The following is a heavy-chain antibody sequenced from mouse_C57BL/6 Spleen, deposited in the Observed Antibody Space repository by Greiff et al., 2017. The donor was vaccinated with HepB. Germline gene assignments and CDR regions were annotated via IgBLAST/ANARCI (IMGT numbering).Heavy chain of an antibody. CDR1: GYTFTSYW. V-gene: IGHV1-64*01. CDR3: AGITTVVARYYFDY. Sequence: VQLQQPGAELVKPGASVKLSCKASGYTFTSYWMHWVKQRPGQGLEWIGMIHPNSGSTNYNEKFKSKATLTVDKSSSTAYMQLSSLTSEDSAVYYCAGITTVVARYYFDYWGQGTTLTVSS. CDR2: IHPNSGST. J-gene: IGHJ2*01. D-gene: IGHD1-1*01.